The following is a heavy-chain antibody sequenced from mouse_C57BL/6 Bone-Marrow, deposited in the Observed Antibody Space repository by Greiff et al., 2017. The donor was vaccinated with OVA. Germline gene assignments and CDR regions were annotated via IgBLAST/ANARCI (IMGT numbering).Heavy chain of an antibody. J-gene: IGHJ3*01. CDR1: GYTFTDYY. CDR2: INPNNGGT. CDR3: AEDSSGSAWFAY. D-gene: IGHD3-2*02. V-gene: IGHV1-26*01. Sequence: EVQLQQSGPELVKPGASVKISCKASGYTFTDYYMNWVKQSHGKSLEWIGDINPNNGGTSYNQKFKGKATLTVDKSSSTAYMELRSLTSEDSAVYYCAEDSSGSAWFAYWGQGTLVTVSA.